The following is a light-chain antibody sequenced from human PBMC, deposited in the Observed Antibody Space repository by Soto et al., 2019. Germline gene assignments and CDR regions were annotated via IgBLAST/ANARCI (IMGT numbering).Light chain of an antibody. V-gene: IGKV1-39*01. J-gene: IGKJ4*01. CDR2: AAS. Sequence: DIQMTQSPTSLSASVGDRVTITCRASQSISSYLNWYQQKPGKAPKLLIYAASSLQSGVPSRFSGSGSGTDFTLIISSLQVEDFATYYCQQSYRTPLTCGGGTKVEIK. CDR1: QSISSY. CDR3: QQSYRTPLT.